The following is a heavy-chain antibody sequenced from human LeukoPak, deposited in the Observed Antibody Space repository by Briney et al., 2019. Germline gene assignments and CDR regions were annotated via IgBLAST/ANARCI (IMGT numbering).Heavy chain of an antibody. J-gene: IGHJ2*01. V-gene: IGHV4-38-2*01. CDR3: ARKSGGWSHKDWYFDL. D-gene: IGHD6-19*01. Sequence: SETLSLTCAVSGYSISSGYYWGWIRQPPGKGLEWIGSIYHSGSTYYNPSLKSRVTISVDTSKNQFSLKLSSVTAADTAVYYCARKSGGWSHKDWYFDLWGRGTLVTVSS. CDR2: IYHSGST. CDR1: GYSISSGYY.